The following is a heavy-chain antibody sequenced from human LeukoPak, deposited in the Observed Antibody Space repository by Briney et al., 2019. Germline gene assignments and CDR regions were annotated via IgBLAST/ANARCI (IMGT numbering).Heavy chain of an antibody. Sequence: SETLSLTCTVPGGSISSYYWSWIRQPAGKGLEWIGRIYTSGSTNYNPSLKSRVTMSVDTSKNQFSLKLSSVTAADTAVYYCARDRRSDYYDSSTFDYWGQGTLVTVSS. D-gene: IGHD3-22*01. CDR3: ARDRRSDYYDSSTFDY. CDR2: IYTSGST. V-gene: IGHV4-4*07. CDR1: GGSISSYY. J-gene: IGHJ4*02.